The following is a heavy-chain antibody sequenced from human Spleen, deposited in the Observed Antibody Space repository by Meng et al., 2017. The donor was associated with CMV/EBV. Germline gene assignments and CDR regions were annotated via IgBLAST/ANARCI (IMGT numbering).Heavy chain of an antibody. V-gene: IGHV1-69*10. CDR2: ILPILNRV. CDR1: GCTFSSNA. Sequence: SVKVSCNASGCTFSSNAISWVRQAPGQGLEWMGGILPILNRVNYAPKFLGRVTITAAKSMNTVYMEVSSLTSEDTAVYYCARDGVSTGSDYGTYRYYGMDVWGQGTTVTVSS. CDR3: ARDGVSTGSDYGTYRYYGMDV. D-gene: IGHD1-26*01. J-gene: IGHJ6*02.